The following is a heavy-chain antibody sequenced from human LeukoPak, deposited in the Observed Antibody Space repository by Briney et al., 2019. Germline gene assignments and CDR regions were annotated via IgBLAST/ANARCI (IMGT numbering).Heavy chain of an antibody. J-gene: IGHJ4*02. CDR1: GFTFSNYA. Sequence: GGSLRLSCAASGFTFSNYAMTWVRQAPGKGLEWVSVISDSGGTTYYADSVKGRFTISRDNSKNTLYLQMNSLRAEDTAVYYCATDCGGDCYSLPDYWGQGTLVTVSS. V-gene: IGHV3-23*01. D-gene: IGHD2-21*02. CDR2: ISDSGGTT. CDR3: ATDCGGDCYSLPDY.